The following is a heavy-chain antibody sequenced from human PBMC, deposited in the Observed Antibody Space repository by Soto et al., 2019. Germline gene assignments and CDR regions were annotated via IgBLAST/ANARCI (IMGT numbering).Heavy chain of an antibody. J-gene: IGHJ6*02. D-gene: IGHD2-8*01. V-gene: IGHV5-51*01. CDR1: GYRFSSYW. CDR2: IYPGDSDT. CDR3: ARQGSNGAYYYNGMDV. Sequence: GESLKISCKGSGYRFSSYWIAWVRQMPGKGLEWMGIIYPGDSDTRYSPSFQGQVTMSVDKSNNTAYLHWSSLKASDTAMYYCARQGSNGAYYYNGMDVWGQGTTVTVAS.